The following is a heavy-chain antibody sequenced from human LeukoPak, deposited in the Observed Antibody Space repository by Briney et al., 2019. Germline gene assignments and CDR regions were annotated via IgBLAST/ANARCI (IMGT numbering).Heavy chain of an antibody. CDR2: ISSSSSYI. CDR1: GFTFSSYS. J-gene: IGHJ6*02. V-gene: IGHV3-21*01. Sequence: GGSLRLSCAASGFTFSSYSMNWVRQAPGKGLEWVSSISSSSSYIYYADSVKGRFTISRDNAKNSLYLQMNSLRAEDTAVYYCAKIGGVYYYGMDAWGQGTTVTVSS. CDR3: AKIGGVYYYGMDA.